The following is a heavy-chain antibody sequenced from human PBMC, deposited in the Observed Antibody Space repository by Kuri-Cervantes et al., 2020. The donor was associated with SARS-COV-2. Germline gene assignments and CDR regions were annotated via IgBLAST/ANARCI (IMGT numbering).Heavy chain of an antibody. CDR3: ARATPHSSSWFYYYGMDV. V-gene: IGHV1-2*04. J-gene: IGHJ6*02. Sequence: ASVKVSCKASGYTFTGYYMHWVRQAPGQGLEWMGWTNPNSGGTNYAQKFQGWVTMTRDTSISTAYMELSRLRSDDTAVYYCARATPHSSSWFYYYGMDVWGQGTTVTVSS. D-gene: IGHD6-13*01. CDR1: GYTFTGYY. CDR2: TNPNSGGT.